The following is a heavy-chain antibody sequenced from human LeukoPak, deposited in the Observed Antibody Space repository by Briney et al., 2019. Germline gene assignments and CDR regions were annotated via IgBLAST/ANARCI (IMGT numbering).Heavy chain of an antibody. CDR2: IGYDGSNK. V-gene: IGHV3-33*06. D-gene: IGHD3-10*01. CDR3: AKDLEQLPWFGGLDV. Sequence: GRSLRLSCAASGFTFSTYGMHWVRQAPGKGLEWVAVIGYDGSNKYYADSVKGRFTISRDNSKNTLYLQMSSLRDEDTAVYHCAKDLEQLPWFGGLDVWGKGTTVTVSS. CDR1: GFTFSTYG. J-gene: IGHJ6*04.